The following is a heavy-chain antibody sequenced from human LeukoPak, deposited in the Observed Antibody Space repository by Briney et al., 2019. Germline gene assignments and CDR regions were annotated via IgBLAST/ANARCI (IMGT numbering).Heavy chain of an antibody. CDR2: INPNSGGT. CDR3: ARVSGYCSSTSCYTKYTFDY. V-gene: IGHV1-2*02. D-gene: IGHD2-2*02. Sequence: ASVKVSCKASGYTFTGYYMHWVRQAPGQGHEWMGWINPNSGGTNYAQKFQGRVTMTRDTSISTAYMELSRLRSDDTAVYYCARVSGYCSSTSCYTKYTFDYWGQGTLVTVSS. CDR1: GYTFTGYY. J-gene: IGHJ4*02.